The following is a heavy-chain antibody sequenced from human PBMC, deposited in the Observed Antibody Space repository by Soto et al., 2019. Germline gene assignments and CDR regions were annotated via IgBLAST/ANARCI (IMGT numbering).Heavy chain of an antibody. CDR2: IYDSGST. CDR3: TSQASDPYCTNGVCSYGMDV. Sequence: PSETLSLTCTVSAGSISSSSYYWGWIRQPPGKGLEWIGSIYDSGSTYYNPSLKSRVTISVDTPKNQFSLKLSSVTAADTAVYYCTSQASDPYCTNGVCSYGMDVWGQGTTVTVSS. D-gene: IGHD2-8*01. V-gene: IGHV4-39*01. J-gene: IGHJ6*02. CDR1: AGSISSSSYY.